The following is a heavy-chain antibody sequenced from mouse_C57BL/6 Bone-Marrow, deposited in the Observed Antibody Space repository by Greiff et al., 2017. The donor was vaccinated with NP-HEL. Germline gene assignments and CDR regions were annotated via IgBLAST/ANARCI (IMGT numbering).Heavy chain of an antibody. CDR3: AREGTGGSY. CDR1: GYSITSGYY. J-gene: IGHJ2*01. V-gene: IGHV3-6*01. Sequence: EVKLEESGPGLVKPSQSLSLTCSVTGYSITSGYYWNWIRQFPGNKLEWMGYISYDGINNYNPSLKNRISITRDTSKNQFFLKFNTVTTEDTATYYCAREGTGGSYWGQGTTLTVSS. D-gene: IGHD4-1*01. CDR2: ISYDGIN.